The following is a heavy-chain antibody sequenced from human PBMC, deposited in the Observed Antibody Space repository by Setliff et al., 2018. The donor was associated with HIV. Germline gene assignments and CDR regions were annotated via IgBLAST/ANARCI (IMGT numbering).Heavy chain of an antibody. CDR1: GGSISSSSYY. CDR2: IYHSGST. CDR3: ARQKETYYYDSSGYPAYFDY. J-gene: IGHJ4*02. Sequence: PSETLSLTCTVSGGSISSSSYYWGWIRQPPGKGLEWIGSIYHSGSTYYSPSLKSRVSFSVDTSKNQLSLKLRSVTAADSAMYYCARQKETYYYDSSGYPAYFDYWGQGTLVTVSS. D-gene: IGHD3-22*01. V-gene: IGHV4-39*01.